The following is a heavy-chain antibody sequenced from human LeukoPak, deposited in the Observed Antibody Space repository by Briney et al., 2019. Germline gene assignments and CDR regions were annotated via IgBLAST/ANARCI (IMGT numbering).Heavy chain of an antibody. J-gene: IGHJ4*02. V-gene: IGHV4-59*01. CDR3: ARDRAGTTDFDY. CDR2: IYYSGST. CDR1: GGSISSYY. Sequence: SETLSLTCTVSGGSISSYYWSWIRQPPGKGLEWIGYIYYSGSTNYNPSLKSRVTISVDTSKNQFSLKLSSVTAADTAVYYCARDRAGTTDFDYWGQGTLVTVSS. D-gene: IGHD1-1*01.